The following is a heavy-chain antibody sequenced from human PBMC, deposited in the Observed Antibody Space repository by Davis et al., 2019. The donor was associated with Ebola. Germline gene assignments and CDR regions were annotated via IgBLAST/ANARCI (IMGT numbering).Heavy chain of an antibody. CDR2: MNPNTGNT. D-gene: IGHD2-2*01. CDR1: GYTFTSYD. CDR3: ARGCRDIGVTPNAYYFDN. V-gene: IGHV1-8*01. J-gene: IGHJ4*02. Sequence: ASVQVSCKASGYTFTSYDINWVRQAAGQGLEWMGWMNPNTGNTGYAENFQGRVTMTRDTSISTAYMELSSLTSDDTAVYYCARGCRDIGVTPNAYYFDNWGQGTLVTVSS.